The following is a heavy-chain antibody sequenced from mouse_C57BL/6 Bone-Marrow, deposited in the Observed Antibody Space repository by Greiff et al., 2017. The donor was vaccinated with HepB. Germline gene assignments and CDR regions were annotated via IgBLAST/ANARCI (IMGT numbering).Heavy chain of an antibody. CDR1: GFSLTSYG. Sequence: VQLVESGPGLVAPSQSLSITCTVSGFSLTSYGVHWVRQPPGKGLEWLVVIWSDGSTTYNSALKSRLSISKDNTKSHVFLKMNSLQTDDTAMYYCAIHGRLLRYYYAMDYWGQGTSVTVSS. V-gene: IGHV2-6-1*01. CDR3: AIHGRLLRYYYAMDY. D-gene: IGHD2-3*01. J-gene: IGHJ4*01. CDR2: IWSDGST.